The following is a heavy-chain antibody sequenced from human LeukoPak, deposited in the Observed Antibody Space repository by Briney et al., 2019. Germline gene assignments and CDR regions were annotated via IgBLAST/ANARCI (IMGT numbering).Heavy chain of an antibody. J-gene: IGHJ4*02. CDR1: GFAFSDYY. D-gene: IGHD2-15*01. Sequence: PGGSLRLSCAASGFAFSDYYMSWIRQAPGKGLEWVSYISGSGVTIYYADSVKGRFTISRDNAKNSLYLQMSSLRAEDTAIYYCATYCSSVRCYSPWGQGTLVTVSS. V-gene: IGHV3-11*01. CDR3: ATYCSSVRCYSP. CDR2: ISGSGVTI.